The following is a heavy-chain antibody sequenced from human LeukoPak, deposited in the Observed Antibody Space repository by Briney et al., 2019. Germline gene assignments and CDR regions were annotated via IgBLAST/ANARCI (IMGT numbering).Heavy chain of an antibody. V-gene: IGHV3-33*01. D-gene: IGHD3-3*01. CDR1: GFTFSSYG. Sequence: PGGSLRLSCAASGFTFSSYGMHWVRRAPGKGLEWVAVIWYDGSNKYYADSVKGRFTISRDNSKNTLYLQMNSLRAEDTAVYYCARGGTSITIFGVALNWFDPWGQGTLVTVSS. J-gene: IGHJ5*02. CDR3: ARGGTSITIFGVALNWFDP. CDR2: IWYDGSNK.